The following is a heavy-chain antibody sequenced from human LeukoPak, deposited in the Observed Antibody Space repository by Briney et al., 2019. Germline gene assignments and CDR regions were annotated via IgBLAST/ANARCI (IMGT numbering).Heavy chain of an antibody. CDR1: GFTFDHYA. Sequence: PGGPLRLSCAASGFTFDHYAMHWVRQAPGKGLEWVSGISRNSGSTVYADSVKGRFIISRDNAKNSLYLEMNSLRAEDTAVYYCAKKGSSGWSHGMDVWGQGTTVTASS. V-gene: IGHV3-9*01. CDR3: AKKGSSGWSHGMDV. CDR2: ISRNSGST. J-gene: IGHJ6*02. D-gene: IGHD6-19*01.